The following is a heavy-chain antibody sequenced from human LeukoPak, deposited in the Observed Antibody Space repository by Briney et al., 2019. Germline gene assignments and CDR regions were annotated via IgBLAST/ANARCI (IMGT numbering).Heavy chain of an antibody. Sequence: RSSETLSLTCTVSGGSISSYYWSWIRKPAGKGLEWIGRIYTCGSTNYNPSLKSRVTMSVDTSKHQFSLKLSSVTAEDTAVYYCARALRGGMIVGGRWAFDIWGQGTMVTVSS. CDR2: IYTCGST. J-gene: IGHJ3*02. D-gene: IGHD3-22*01. CDR3: ARALRGGMIVGGRWAFDI. CDR1: GGSISSYY. V-gene: IGHV4-4*07.